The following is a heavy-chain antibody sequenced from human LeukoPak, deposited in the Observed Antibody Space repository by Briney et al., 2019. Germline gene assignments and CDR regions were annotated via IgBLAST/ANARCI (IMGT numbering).Heavy chain of an antibody. CDR3: ARAGCSGGSCYGGAFDY. CDR1: GFTFSSYA. Sequence: GGSLRLSCAASGFTFSSYAMHWVRQAPGRGLEWVAVISYDGSNKYYADSVRGRFTISRDNSKNTLYLQMNSLRAEDTAVYYCARAGCSGGSCYGGAFDYWGQGALVTVSS. CDR2: ISYDGSNK. D-gene: IGHD2-15*01. V-gene: IGHV3-30-3*01. J-gene: IGHJ4*02.